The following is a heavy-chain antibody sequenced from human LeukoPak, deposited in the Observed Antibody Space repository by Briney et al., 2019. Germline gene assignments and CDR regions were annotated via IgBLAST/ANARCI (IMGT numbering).Heavy chain of an antibody. V-gene: IGHV1-69*13. CDR3: ARRYCSGGSCYNWRAFDI. D-gene: IGHD2-15*01. CDR2: IIPIFGTA. Sequence: ASVKVSCKASGGTFSSYAISRVRQAPGQGLEWMGGIIPIFGTANYAQKFQGRVTITADESTSTAYMELSSLRSEDTAVYYCARRYCSGGSCYNWRAFDIWGQGTMVTVSS. J-gene: IGHJ3*02. CDR1: GGTFSSYA.